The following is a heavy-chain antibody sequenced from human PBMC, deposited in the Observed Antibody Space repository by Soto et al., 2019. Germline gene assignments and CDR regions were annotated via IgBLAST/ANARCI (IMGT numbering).Heavy chain of an antibody. CDR2: IYPGDSDT. CDR3: ARQSGYSYGLNWFDP. V-gene: IGHV5-51*01. Sequence: PGESLKISCKGSGYSFTSCWIGWVRQMPGKGLEWMGIIYPGDSDTRYSPSFQGQVTFSADKSISTAYLQWSSLKASDTAMYCCARQSGYSYGLNWFDPWGQGTLVTVSS. J-gene: IGHJ5*02. CDR1: GYSFTSCW. D-gene: IGHD5-18*01.